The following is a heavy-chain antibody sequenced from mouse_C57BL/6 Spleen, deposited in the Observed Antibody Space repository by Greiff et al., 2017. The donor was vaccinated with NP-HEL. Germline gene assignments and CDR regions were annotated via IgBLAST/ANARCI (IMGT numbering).Heavy chain of an antibody. D-gene: IGHD2-4*01. Sequence: QVQLQQPGAELVRPGSSVKLSCKASGYTFTSYWMHWVKQRPIQGLEWIGNIDPSDSETHYNQKFKDKATLTVDKSSSTAYMQLSSLTSEDSAVYYCARFYYDYDWFAYWGKGTLVTVSA. CDR2: IDPSDSET. CDR3: ARFYYDYDWFAY. V-gene: IGHV1-52*01. J-gene: IGHJ3*01. CDR1: GYTFTSYW.